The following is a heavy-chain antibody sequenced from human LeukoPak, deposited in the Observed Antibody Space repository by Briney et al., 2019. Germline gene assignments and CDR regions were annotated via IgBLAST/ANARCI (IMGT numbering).Heavy chain of an antibody. J-gene: IGHJ4*02. CDR3: TTGVYSSGWYQSFDY. CDR1: GYTLTELS. V-gene: IGHV1-24*01. CDR2: FDPEDGET. Sequence: ASVKVSCKVSGYTLTELSMHWVRQAPGKGLEWMGGFDPEDGETIYAQKFQGRVTMTEDTSTDTAYMELSSQRSEDTAVYYCTTGVYSSGWYQSFDYWGQGTLVTVSS. D-gene: IGHD6-19*01.